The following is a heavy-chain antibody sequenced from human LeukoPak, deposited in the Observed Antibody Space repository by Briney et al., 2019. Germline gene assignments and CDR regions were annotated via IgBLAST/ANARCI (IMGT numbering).Heavy chain of an antibody. Sequence: PGGSLRLSCAASGFTFSNYWMHWVRQGPGKGLVWVSRINGDGSTTHYADSVKGRFTISRDNAKNSLYLQMSSLRAEDTAVYYCARETGTIGYYMDVWGKGTTVTVSS. V-gene: IGHV3-74*01. CDR2: INGDGSTT. CDR3: ARETGTIGYYMDV. D-gene: IGHD2-8*01. J-gene: IGHJ6*03. CDR1: GFTFSNYW.